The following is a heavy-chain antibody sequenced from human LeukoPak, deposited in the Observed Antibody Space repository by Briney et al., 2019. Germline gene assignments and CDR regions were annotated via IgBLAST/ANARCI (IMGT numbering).Heavy chain of an antibody. CDR3: ATSGYSYGYDWFDP. Sequence: SETLSLTCTVSGGSISSGSYYWSWIRQPAGKGLEWIGRIYTSGSTNYNPSLKSRVTISVDTSKNQFSLKLSSVTAADTAVYYCATSGYSYGYDWFDPWGQGTLVTVSS. D-gene: IGHD5-18*01. CDR2: IYTSGST. V-gene: IGHV4-61*02. CDR1: GGSISSGSYY. J-gene: IGHJ5*02.